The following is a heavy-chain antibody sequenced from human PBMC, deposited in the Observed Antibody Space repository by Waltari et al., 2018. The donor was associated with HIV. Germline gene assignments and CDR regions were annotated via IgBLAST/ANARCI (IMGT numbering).Heavy chain of an antibody. J-gene: IGHJ3*02. CDR2: MSGSGRAI. CDR3: ARDLKSVTVTGDEWVFDI. D-gene: IGHD2-8*02. Sequence: QVQLVESGGGLVKPGGSVRLSCTASGFTLSDNYMSWIRQAPGKGLELISYMSGSGRAIYYADSVKGRFTISRDNSKNTLYIQMSSLRTDDTAVYYCARDLKSVTVTGDEWVFDIWGQGTMVTVSS. CDR1: GFTLSDNY. V-gene: IGHV3-11*04.